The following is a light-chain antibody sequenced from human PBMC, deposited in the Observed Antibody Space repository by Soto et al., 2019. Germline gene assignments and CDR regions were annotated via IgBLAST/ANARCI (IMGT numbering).Light chain of an antibody. CDR2: AAS. CDR3: QLYGTSPKP. J-gene: IGKJ1*01. V-gene: IGKV3-20*01. Sequence: EIVLTQSPGTLSLSPGERATHSCRASQTVSSNYLAWYQQKPGQAPRLLIYAASTRATGIPDRFSGSGSGTDFTLSISRLEPEDFAVYYCQLYGTSPKPFGQGTKVGIK. CDR1: QTVSSNY.